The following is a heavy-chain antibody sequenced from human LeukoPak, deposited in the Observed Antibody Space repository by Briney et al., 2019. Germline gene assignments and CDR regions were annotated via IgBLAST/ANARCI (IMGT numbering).Heavy chain of an antibody. CDR3: ARVLSRSEYSGSYSAFDI. D-gene: IGHD1-26*01. CDR2: IYYSGST. J-gene: IGHJ3*02. Sequence: PSETLSLTCTVSGVSISSSSYYWGWIRQPPGKGLEWIGCIYYSGSTYYNPSLKSRVTISVDTSKNQFSLKLSSVTAADTAVYYCARVLSRSEYSGSYSAFDIWGQGTMVTVSS. CDR1: GVSISSSSYY. V-gene: IGHV4-39*01.